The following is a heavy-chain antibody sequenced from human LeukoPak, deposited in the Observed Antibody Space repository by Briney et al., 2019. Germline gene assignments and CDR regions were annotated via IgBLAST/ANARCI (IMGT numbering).Heavy chain of an antibody. V-gene: IGHV4-34*01. Sequence: SETLSLTCAVYGGSFSGYYWSWLRQPPGKGLEWIGEINHSGSTNYNPSLKSRVTISVDTSKNQFSLKLSSVTAADTAVYYCARYDFWSGYYLDYWGQGTLVTVSS. CDR1: GGSFSGYY. CDR2: INHSGST. J-gene: IGHJ4*02. D-gene: IGHD3-3*01. CDR3: ARYDFWSGYYLDY.